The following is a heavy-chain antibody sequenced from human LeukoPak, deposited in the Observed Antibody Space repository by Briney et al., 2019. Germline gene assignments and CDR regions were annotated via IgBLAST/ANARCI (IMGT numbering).Heavy chain of an antibody. J-gene: IGHJ4*02. CDR1: GGSFSGYY. D-gene: IGHD6-13*01. Sequence: SETLSLTCAVYGGSFSGYYWSWIRQPPGKGLEWIGEINHSGSTNYNPSLKSRVTISVDTSKNQFSLKLSSVTAADTAVYYCARGNTYSSNWYRTFDYWGQGTLVTVSS. CDR2: INHSGST. CDR3: ARGNTYSSNWYRTFDY. V-gene: IGHV4-34*01.